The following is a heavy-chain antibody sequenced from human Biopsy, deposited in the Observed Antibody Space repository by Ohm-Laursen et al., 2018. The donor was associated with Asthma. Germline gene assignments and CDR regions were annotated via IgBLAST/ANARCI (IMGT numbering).Heavy chain of an antibody. Sequence: ASVPVSCKASGYTFTGYSMHWVRQAPGQGLEWMGWINPNSGGTNYAQKFQGWVTMTRDTSISTAYMELSRLRSDDTAVYYCAREVLWFGESTNPGGMDVWGQGTTVTVSS. J-gene: IGHJ6*02. CDR3: AREVLWFGESTNPGGMDV. CDR1: GYTFTGYS. V-gene: IGHV1-2*04. CDR2: INPNSGGT. D-gene: IGHD3-10*01.